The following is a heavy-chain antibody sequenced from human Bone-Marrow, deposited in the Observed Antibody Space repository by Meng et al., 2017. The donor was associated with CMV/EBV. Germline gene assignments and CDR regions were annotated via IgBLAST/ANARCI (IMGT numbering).Heavy chain of an antibody. Sequence: QVQLVQSGAEVKKPGSSVKGSCKASVGSFSIYASSWVRQAPGQGLEWMGGIIPIFGTANYAQKFQGRVTITADESTSTAYMELSSLRSEDTAVYYCARDRGAATFDYWGQGTLVTVSS. D-gene: IGHD6-13*01. V-gene: IGHV1-69*12. CDR3: ARDRGAATFDY. CDR1: VGSFSIYA. CDR2: IIPIFGTA. J-gene: IGHJ4*02.